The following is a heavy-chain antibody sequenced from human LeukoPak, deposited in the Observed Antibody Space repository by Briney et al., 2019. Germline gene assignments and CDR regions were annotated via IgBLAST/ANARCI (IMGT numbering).Heavy chain of an antibody. CDR2: IYHSGST. D-gene: IGHD2-2*01. J-gene: IGHJ5*02. CDR3: ARDCSSTSCYANWFDP. CDR1: GYSISSGYY. Sequence: SETLSLTCTVSGYSISSGYYWGWIRQPPGKGLEWIGSIYHSGSTYYNPSLKSRVTISVATSKNQFSLKLSSVTAADTAVYYCARDCSSTSCYANWFDPWGQRTLVTVSS. V-gene: IGHV4-38-2*02.